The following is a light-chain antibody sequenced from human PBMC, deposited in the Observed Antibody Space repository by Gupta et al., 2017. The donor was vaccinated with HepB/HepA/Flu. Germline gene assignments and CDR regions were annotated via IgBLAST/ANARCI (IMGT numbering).Light chain of an antibody. V-gene: IGKV4-1*01. J-gene: IGKJ5*01. Sequence: DIVMTQSPDTLAVSLGERATINCTSSQSILHSSNNKNYLAWYQQKPGQPPKLLIYWASTRESGVPDRFSGSGSGTDFTLTISSLQAEDVAVYYCQQYYSSPITFGQGTQVEIK. CDR3: QQYYSSPIT. CDR1: QSILHSSNNKNY. CDR2: WAS.